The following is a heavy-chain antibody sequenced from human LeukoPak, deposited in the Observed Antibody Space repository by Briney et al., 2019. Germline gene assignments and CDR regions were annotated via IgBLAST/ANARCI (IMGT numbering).Heavy chain of an antibody. CDR2: ISSGSNTI. CDR1: EFTFSTYS. Sequence: GGSLRLSCAASEFTFSTYSMNWVRQAPGKRLEWISYISSGSNTIYYADSVKGRFTISRDNAKNSLYLQMNSLRAEDTAVYYCARRVGATYHFDWWGQGTLVTVSS. J-gene: IGHJ4*02. V-gene: IGHV3-48*01. CDR3: ARRVGATYHFDW. D-gene: IGHD1-26*01.